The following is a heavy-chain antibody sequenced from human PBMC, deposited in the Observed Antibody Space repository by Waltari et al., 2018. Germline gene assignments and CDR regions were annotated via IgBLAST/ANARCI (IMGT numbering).Heavy chain of an antibody. J-gene: IGHJ4*02. D-gene: IGHD1-26*01. CDR1: GYSIRHGYY. CDR3: ARHAPRATINFDY. CDR2: IYHSGST. V-gene: IGHV4-38-2*01. Sequence: QVQLQESGPGLVKPSETLSLTCAVSGYSIRHGYYWGWLRQLPGKGLEWIGCIYHSGSTYYNPSLKSRVTISVDTSKNQFSLKLSSVTAADTAVYYCARHAPRATINFDYWGQGTLVTVSS.